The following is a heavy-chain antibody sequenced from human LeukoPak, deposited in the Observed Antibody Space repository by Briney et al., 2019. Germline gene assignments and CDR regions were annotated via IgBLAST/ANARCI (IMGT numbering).Heavy chain of an antibody. V-gene: IGHV3-21*01. CDR1: GFTFSSYS. D-gene: IGHD1-26*01. CDR3: ARAGATDAFDI. Sequence: GGSLRLSCAASGFTFSSYSMNWIRQAPGKGLEWVSSISSSSSYIYYADSVKGRFTISRDNAKNSLYLQMNSLRAEDTAVYYCARAGATDAFDIWGQGTMVTVSS. J-gene: IGHJ3*02. CDR2: ISSSSSYI.